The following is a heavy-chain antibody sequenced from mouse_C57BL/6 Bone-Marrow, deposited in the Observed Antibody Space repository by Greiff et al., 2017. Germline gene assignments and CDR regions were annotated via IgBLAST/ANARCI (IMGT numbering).Heavy chain of an antibody. CDR2: IYPRSGNT. J-gene: IGHJ3*01. Sequence: QVQLQQSGAELARPGASVKLSCKASGYTFTSYGISWVKQRTGQGLEWIGEIYPRSGNTYYNEKFKGNATLTADKSSSTAYMELRSLTSEDSAVYFCARSGGNFAWFAYWGQGTLVTVSA. CDR1: GYTFTSYG. D-gene: IGHD2-1*01. V-gene: IGHV1-81*01. CDR3: ARSGGNFAWFAY.